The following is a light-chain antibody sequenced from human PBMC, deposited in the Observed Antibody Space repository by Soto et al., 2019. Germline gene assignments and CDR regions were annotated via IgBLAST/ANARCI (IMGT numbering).Light chain of an antibody. Sequence: QSVLTQPASVSGSPGQSITISCSGTSIDVGGTNHVSWYLQHPGEAPKLIMYDVSNRPPGVSDRFFGSKADNTATLTVSGLQAEDEADYYCCSYTSFSTYVFGTGTKVTVL. V-gene: IGLV2-14*03. CDR1: SIDVGGTNH. CDR3: CSYTSFSTYV. J-gene: IGLJ1*01. CDR2: DVS.